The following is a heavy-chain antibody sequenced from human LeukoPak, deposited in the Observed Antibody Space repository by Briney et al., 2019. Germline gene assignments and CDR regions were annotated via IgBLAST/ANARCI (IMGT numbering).Heavy chain of an antibody. V-gene: IGHV1-69*10. CDR3: ARDPGYSGYDRVFDY. Sequence: GASVKVSCKASGGTFSSYAISWARQAPGQGLEWMGGIIPILGIANYAQKFQGRVTITADKSTSTAYMELSSLRSEDTAVYYCARDPGYSGYDRVFDYWGQGTLVTVSS. D-gene: IGHD5-12*01. CDR2: IIPILGIA. CDR1: GGTFSSYA. J-gene: IGHJ4*02.